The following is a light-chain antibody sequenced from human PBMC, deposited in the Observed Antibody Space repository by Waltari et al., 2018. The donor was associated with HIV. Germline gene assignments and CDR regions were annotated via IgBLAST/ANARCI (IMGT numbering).Light chain of an antibody. J-gene: IGLJ2*01. CDR3: QSYDNALSGSL. CDR1: TSNIGAGSD. CDR2: GNT. V-gene: IGLV1-40*01. Sequence: QSVLTQPPSVSGAPGQRVTISCTGTTSNIGAGSDVNWYQQLPGTGPTLLVFGNTNRPSGVPGRFSGSKSGTSASLAITGLQAGDEGDYYCQSYDNALSGSLFGGGTKVTVL.